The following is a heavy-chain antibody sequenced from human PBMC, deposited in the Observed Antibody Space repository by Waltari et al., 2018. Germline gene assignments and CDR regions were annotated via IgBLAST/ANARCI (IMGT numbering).Heavy chain of an antibody. CDR2: IYYRGSA. V-gene: IGHV4-39*01. J-gene: IGHJ4*02. Sequence: QLQLQESGPGLVKPSETLSLTCTVSGGSISSSNYYWGWTGQPPRKGRAWIGNIYYRGSAYYNPSRKSRVPTYIDTSKNQFSLKLSSVTAADTAVYFCARLDSRSGSYYFDYWGQGTLVTVSS. CDR1: GGSISSSNYY. D-gene: IGHD1-26*01. CDR3: ARLDSRSGSYYFDY.